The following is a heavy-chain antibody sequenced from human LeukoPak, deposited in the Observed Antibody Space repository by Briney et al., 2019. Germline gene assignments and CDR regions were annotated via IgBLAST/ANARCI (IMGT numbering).Heavy chain of an antibody. CDR3: ARVHPPLYSSGWYYYYMDV. Sequence: GGSLRLSCAASGFTFSSYEMNWVRQAPGKGLEWVSYISSSGSTIYYADSVKGRFTISRDNAKNSLYLQMNSLRAEDTAVYYCARVHPPLYSSGWYYYYMDVWGKGTTVTVSS. J-gene: IGHJ6*03. D-gene: IGHD6-19*01. CDR2: ISSSGSTI. V-gene: IGHV3-48*03. CDR1: GFTFSSYE.